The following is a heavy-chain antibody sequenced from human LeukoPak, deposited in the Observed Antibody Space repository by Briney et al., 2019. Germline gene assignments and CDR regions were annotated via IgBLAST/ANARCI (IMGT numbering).Heavy chain of an antibody. CDR2: IYSGGST. D-gene: IGHD1-26*01. CDR3: ASGSYSKYYFDY. Sequence: GGSLRLSCAASGFTVSSNYMSWVRQAPGKGLEWVSVIYSGGSTYYADSVKGRFTISRDNAKNSLYLQMNSLRAEDTAVYYCASGSYSKYYFDYWGQGTLVTVSS. J-gene: IGHJ4*02. CDR1: GFTVSSNY. V-gene: IGHV3-66*01.